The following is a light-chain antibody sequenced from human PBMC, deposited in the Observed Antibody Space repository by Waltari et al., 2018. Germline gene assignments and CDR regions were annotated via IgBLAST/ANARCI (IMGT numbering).Light chain of an antibody. V-gene: IGLV2-14*03. Sequence: QSALTQPASVSGSPGQSVTISCTGTTSDFADSYYVSWYQQHPGKAPNLVMYDVRKRPSGVSNRFSGSKSGNTASLTISGLQADDEANYYCSSYAGSNSIVFGGGTRLTVL. CDR2: DVR. CDR3: SSYAGSNSIV. CDR1: TSDFADSYY. J-gene: IGLJ3*02.